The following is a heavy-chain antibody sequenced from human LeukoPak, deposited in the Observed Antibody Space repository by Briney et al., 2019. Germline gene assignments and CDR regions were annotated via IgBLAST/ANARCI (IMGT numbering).Heavy chain of an antibody. CDR3: AREGFYSGYDR. D-gene: IGHD5-12*01. CDR1: GFTFRSYS. J-gene: IGHJ4*02. Sequence: GGSLRLFCAASGFTFRSYSMNWVRQAPGKGLEWVSYINTIGNTISYADSVKDRFTISRDNAKNSLSLQMNSLRDDDSAVYYCAREGFYSGYDRWGQGTLVTVSS. V-gene: IGHV3-48*02. CDR2: INTIGNTI.